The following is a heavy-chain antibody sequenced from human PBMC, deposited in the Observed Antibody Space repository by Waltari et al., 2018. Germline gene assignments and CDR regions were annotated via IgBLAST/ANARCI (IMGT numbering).Heavy chain of an antibody. Sequence: EVQLVETGGDLIQPGGSLRLSWAVFGFPVSYHYMNWVRQAPGKGLEWVSTIYSNGNTYYADSVKGRFTISTDTAKNTLYLQMNSLRDEDTAIYYCARMGRESYYYFDYWGQGTLVTVST. CDR3: ARMGRESYYYFDY. CDR1: GFPVSYHY. CDR2: IYSNGNT. J-gene: IGHJ4*02. D-gene: IGHD1-26*01. V-gene: IGHV3-53*02.